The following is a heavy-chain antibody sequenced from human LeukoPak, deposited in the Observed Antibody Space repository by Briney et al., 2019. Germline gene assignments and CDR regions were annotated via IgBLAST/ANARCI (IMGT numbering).Heavy chain of an antibody. CDR1: GFTFSSYG. D-gene: IGHD1-26*01. V-gene: IGHV3-30*18. Sequence: PGRSLRLSCAASGFTFSSYGMHWVRQAPGKGLEWVAVISYDGSNKYYADSVNGRFTISRDNSNNTLSLQMNSLRAEDTAVYYCAKSPSGRSRISRFDYWGQGILVTVSS. CDR3: AKSPSGRSRISRFDY. CDR2: ISYDGSNK. J-gene: IGHJ4*02.